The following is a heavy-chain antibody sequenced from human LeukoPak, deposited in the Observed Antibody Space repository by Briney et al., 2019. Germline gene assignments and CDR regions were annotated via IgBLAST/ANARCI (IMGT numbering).Heavy chain of an antibody. CDR1: GFTFSSYG. Sequence: GGSLSLSCAASGFTFSSYGMHWVRQAPGKGLEWVAVISYDGSNKYYADSVKGRFTISRDNSKNTLYLQMNSLRAEDTAVYYCAKDCSGGRCYPDYWGQGTLVTVSS. CDR3: AKDCSGGRCYPDY. CDR2: ISYDGSNK. J-gene: IGHJ4*02. V-gene: IGHV3-30*18. D-gene: IGHD2-15*01.